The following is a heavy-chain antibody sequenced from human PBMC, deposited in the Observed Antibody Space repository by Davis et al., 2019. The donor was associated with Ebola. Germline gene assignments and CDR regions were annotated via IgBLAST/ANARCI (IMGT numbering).Heavy chain of an antibody. CDR3: AIKRGDYDSSGYYYGY. Sequence: PGGSLRLSCAASGFTFSSYGMHWVRQAPDKGLEWVAVISYDGSNKYYADSVKGRFTISRDNSKNTLYLQMNSLRAEDTAVYYCAIKRGDYDSSGYYYGYWGQGTLVTVSS. CDR2: ISYDGSNK. CDR1: GFTFSSYG. D-gene: IGHD3-22*01. J-gene: IGHJ4*02. V-gene: IGHV3-33*08.